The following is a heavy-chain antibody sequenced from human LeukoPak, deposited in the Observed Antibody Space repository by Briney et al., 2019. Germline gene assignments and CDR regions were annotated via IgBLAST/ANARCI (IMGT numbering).Heavy chain of an antibody. D-gene: IGHD1-14*01. V-gene: IGHV3-30*03. Sequence: PGGSLRLSCAASGFTFSSYGMHWVRQAPGKGLEWVAVISYDGSNKYYADSVKGRFTISRDNSKNTLYLQMNSLRAEDTAVYYCASAGYNETYYYYYGMDVWGQGTTVTVSS. CDR2: ISYDGSNK. CDR1: GFTFSSYG. CDR3: ASAGYNETYYYYYGMDV. J-gene: IGHJ6*02.